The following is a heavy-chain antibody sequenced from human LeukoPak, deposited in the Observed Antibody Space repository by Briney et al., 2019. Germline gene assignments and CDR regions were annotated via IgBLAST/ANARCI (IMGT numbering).Heavy chain of an antibody. Sequence: SETLSLTCTVSGGSISSYYWSWIRQPPGKGLEWIGYIYYSGSTNYNPSLKSRVTISVDTSKNQFSLKLSSVTAADTAVYYCARHPNTGYSLDYWGQGTLVTVSS. D-gene: IGHD5-18*01. J-gene: IGHJ4*02. CDR3: ARHPNTGYSLDY. CDR2: IYYSGST. CDR1: GGSISSYY. V-gene: IGHV4-59*08.